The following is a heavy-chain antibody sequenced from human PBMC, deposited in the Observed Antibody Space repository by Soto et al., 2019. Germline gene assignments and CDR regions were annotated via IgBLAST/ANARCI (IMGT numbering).Heavy chain of an antibody. Sequence: QVQLQESGPGLVKPSETLSLTCTVSGGSISSYYWSWIRQPPGKGLEWIGYIYYSGSTNYNPSLKSRVTISVDTAKNPFPLKLDSVDAADPAVYYCAGRWGGPLDFWGQGTLVTVS. D-gene: IGHD2-21*01. CDR2: IYYSGST. CDR3: AGRWGGPLDF. V-gene: IGHV4-59*01. J-gene: IGHJ4*02. CDR1: GGSISSYY.